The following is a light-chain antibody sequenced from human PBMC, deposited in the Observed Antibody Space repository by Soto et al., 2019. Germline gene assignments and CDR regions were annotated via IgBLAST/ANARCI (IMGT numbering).Light chain of an antibody. CDR1: KLGDKY. Sequence: SYELTQPPSVSVSPGQTASITCSGAKLGDKYACWYQQRPGQSPVLVIYQDRKRPSGIPERFSGSNSGNTATLTISGTPAMDEADYYCQAWDSSTAVFGGGTKLTVL. CDR3: QAWDSSTAV. V-gene: IGLV3-1*01. J-gene: IGLJ2*01. CDR2: QDR.